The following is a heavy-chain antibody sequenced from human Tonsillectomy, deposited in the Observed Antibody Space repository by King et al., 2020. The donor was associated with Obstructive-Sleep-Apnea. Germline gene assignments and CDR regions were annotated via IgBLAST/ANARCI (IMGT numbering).Heavy chain of an antibody. CDR2: IFSRGNT. Sequence: VQLVESGGGLVQPGASLRLSCAASGFTVSNNFMTWVRQAPGKGLEGVSLIFSRGNTYSADPVQGRFSISRHTSDNTLTLQMNSLRTEDTAVYYCARRLPGGGFGLDVWGQGTTVTVSS. V-gene: IGHV3-53*04. CDR3: ARRLPGGGFGLDV. J-gene: IGHJ6*02. CDR1: GFTVSNNF. D-gene: IGHD5-12*01.